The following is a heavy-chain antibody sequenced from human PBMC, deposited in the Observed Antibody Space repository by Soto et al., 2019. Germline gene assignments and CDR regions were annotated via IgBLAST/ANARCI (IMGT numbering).Heavy chain of an antibody. CDR2: INPNSGGT. CDR1: GYTFTGYY. J-gene: IGHJ6*02. Sequence: ASLKVSCKASGYTFTGYYMHWVRQAPGQGLEWMGWINPNSGGTNYAQKFQGWVTMTRDTSISTAYMELSRLRSDDTAVYYCARDSLPLGSSWCYYYGMDVWGQGTKVTVYS. CDR3: ARDSLPLGSSWCYYYGMDV. D-gene: IGHD6-13*01. V-gene: IGHV1-2*04.